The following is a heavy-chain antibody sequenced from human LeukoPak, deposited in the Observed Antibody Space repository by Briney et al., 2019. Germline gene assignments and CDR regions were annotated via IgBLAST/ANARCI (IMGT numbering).Heavy chain of an antibody. CDR3: ARRQGSSSSWYGGSWFDP. CDR2: ISPSGGST. Sequence: GASVKVSCKAFGYTFTGYWMHWVRQAPGQGPEWMGVISPSGGSTIYAQKFKGRVTLTRDMSTSTVYMELSSLRSEDTAVYYCARRQGSSSSWYGGSWFDPWGQGTLVTVSS. D-gene: IGHD6-13*01. J-gene: IGHJ5*02. CDR1: GYTFTGYW. V-gene: IGHV1-46*01.